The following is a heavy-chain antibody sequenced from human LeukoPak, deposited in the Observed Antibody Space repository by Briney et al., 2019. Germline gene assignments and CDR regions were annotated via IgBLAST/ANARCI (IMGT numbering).Heavy chain of an antibody. D-gene: IGHD5-12*01. J-gene: IGHJ4*02. CDR2: IHDNGRT. V-gene: IGHV4-59*01. Sequence: PSETLSLTCTVSGGPINGYFWSWIRQPQGKGLEWIGYIHDNGRTTYNPSLRSRVTISIDTSKSQFSLKLNSLTTTDTAVYYCARVGGYSGFYWGQGTLVTVSS. CDR3: ARVGGYSGFY. CDR1: GGPINGYF.